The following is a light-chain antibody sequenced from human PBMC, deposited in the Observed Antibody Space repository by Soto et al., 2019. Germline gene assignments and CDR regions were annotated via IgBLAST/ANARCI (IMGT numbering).Light chain of an antibody. CDR3: QQYNGYSFYTNS. Sequence: DIQMTQSPSTLSGSVGDTVTITCRASQTISSWLAWYQQKPGKAPKLLIYKASTLKSGVPSRFSGSGSGTEFTLTISGLQPDDFATYYCQQYNGYSFYTNSFGQGTKVDIK. CDR1: QTISSW. CDR2: KAS. J-gene: IGKJ2*03. V-gene: IGKV1-5*03.